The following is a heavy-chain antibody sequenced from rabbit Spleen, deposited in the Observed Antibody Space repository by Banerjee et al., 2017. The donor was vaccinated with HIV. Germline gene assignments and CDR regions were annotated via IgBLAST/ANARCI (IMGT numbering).Heavy chain of an antibody. J-gene: IGHJ6*01. D-gene: IGHD6-1*01. Sequence: QSLEESGGDLVKPGASLTLTCTASGFSFSGGYDMCWVRQAPGKGLEWIACIDTGSSGYTYYASWATGRFTVSSDNAQNTVDLQMNSLTAADTATYFCARVGIYTYGYADYAYADNYYGMDLWGPGTLVTVS. V-gene: IGHV1S40*01. CDR2: IDTGSSGYT. CDR1: GFSFSGGYD. CDR3: ARVGIYTYGYADYAYADNYYGMDL.